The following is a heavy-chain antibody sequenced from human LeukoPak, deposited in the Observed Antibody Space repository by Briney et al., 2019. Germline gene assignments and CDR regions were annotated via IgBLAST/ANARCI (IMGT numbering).Heavy chain of an antibody. V-gene: IGHV3-48*03. J-gene: IGHJ6*04. D-gene: IGHD3-16*01. CDR3: ARDWGYGMDV. CDR2: ISSSGSTI. CDR1: GFTFSSYE. Sequence: QPGGSLRLSCAASGFTFSSYEMNWVRQAPGKGLEWVSYISSSGSTIYYADSVKGRFTISRDNAKNSLYLQMSSLRAEDTAVYYCARDWGYGMDVWGKGTTVTVSS.